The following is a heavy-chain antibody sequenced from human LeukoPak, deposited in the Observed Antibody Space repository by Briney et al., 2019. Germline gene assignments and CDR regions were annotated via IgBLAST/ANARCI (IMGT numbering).Heavy chain of an antibody. Sequence: ASVKVSCKASGYTFTGFYIHWVRQAPGQRLEWMGWINAGNGNTKYSQKFQGRVTITRNTSISTAYMELSSLRSEDTAVYYCARALTYYDFWSGYSNYYYYMDVWGKGTTVTVSS. CDR1: GYTFTGFY. D-gene: IGHD3-3*01. J-gene: IGHJ6*03. V-gene: IGHV1-3*01. CDR3: ARALTYYDFWSGYSNYYYYMDV. CDR2: INAGNGNT.